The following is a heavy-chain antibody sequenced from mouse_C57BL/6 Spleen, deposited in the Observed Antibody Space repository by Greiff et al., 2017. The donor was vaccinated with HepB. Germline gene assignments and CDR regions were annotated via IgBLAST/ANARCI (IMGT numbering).Heavy chain of an antibody. CDR3: ARNHRARYFDV. Sequence: EVKLQQSGPELVKPGASVKISCKASGYTFTDYYMNWVKQSHGKSLEWIGDINPNNGGTSYNQKFKGKATLTVDKSSSTAYMELRSLTSEDSAVYYCARNHRARYFDVWGTGTTVTVSS. CDR2: INPNNGGT. V-gene: IGHV1-26*01. CDR1: GYTFTDYY. J-gene: IGHJ1*03. D-gene: IGHD3-1*01.